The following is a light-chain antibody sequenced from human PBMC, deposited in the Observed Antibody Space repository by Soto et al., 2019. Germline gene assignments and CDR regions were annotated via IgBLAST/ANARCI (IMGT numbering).Light chain of an antibody. Sequence: EIVMTQSPGTLSVSPGERATLHCRASQSVSYKLAWYQQKPGQAPSLLIYDASTRATGIPARFSGSGSGTEFTLTISSLQSEDSGVYYCQHYDSWPYTFGRGTKLEIQ. CDR2: DAS. J-gene: IGKJ2*01. V-gene: IGKV3-15*01. CDR3: QHYDSWPYT. CDR1: QSVSYK.